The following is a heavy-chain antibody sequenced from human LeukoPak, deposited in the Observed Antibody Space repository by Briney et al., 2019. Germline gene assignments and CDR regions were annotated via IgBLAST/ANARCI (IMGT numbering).Heavy chain of an antibody. Sequence: GESLKISCKGSGYSFTSYWIGWVRQMPGKGLEWMGIIDLGDSHTRYSPSFQGQVIISADKSITTAFLQWNSLRASDTAIYYCARLSKHDDGNGYYRHWGQGTLVTVSS. V-gene: IGHV5-51*01. D-gene: IGHD3-22*01. J-gene: IGHJ4*02. CDR1: GYSFTSYW. CDR2: IDLGDSHT. CDR3: ARLSKHDDGNGYYRH.